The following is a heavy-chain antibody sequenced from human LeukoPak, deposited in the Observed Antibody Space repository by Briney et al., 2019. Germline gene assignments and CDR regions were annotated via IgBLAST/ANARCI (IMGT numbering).Heavy chain of an antibody. Sequence: SSETLSLTCTVSGGSMTNSTYYWGWIRQPPGKGLEWIGSIYYSGSTYYNPSFKSRITISVDTSKNQFSLKLSSVTAADTAVYYCARTPLSGWVDYWGQGTLVTVSS. CDR3: ARTPLSGWVDY. CDR2: IYYSGST. V-gene: IGHV4-39*07. D-gene: IGHD6-19*01. CDR1: GGSMTNSTYY. J-gene: IGHJ4*02.